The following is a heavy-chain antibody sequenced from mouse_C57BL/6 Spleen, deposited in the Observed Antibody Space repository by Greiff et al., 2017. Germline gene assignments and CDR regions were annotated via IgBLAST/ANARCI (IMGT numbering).Heavy chain of an antibody. D-gene: IGHD1-1*01. V-gene: IGHV10-1*01. J-gene: IGHJ2*01. CDR3: VSDYCG. CDR2: IRSKSNNYAT. CDR1: GFSFNTYA. Sequence: EVHLVESGGGLVQPKGSLKLSCAASGFSFNTYAMNWVRQTPGKGLEWVARIRSKSNNYATYYADSVKDRFTISRDDSESMLYLQMNNLKAEDTAMYYCVSDYCGWGQGATLTVSS.